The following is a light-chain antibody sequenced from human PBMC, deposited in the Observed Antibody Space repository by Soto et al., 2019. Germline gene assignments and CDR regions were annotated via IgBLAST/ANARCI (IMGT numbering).Light chain of an antibody. Sequence: EIVLTQSPATLSLSPGERATLSCRGIQSVSSYLAWYQQKPGQAPRLLIYDASNRATGISARFSGSGSGTDFTLTISSLEPEDFSVYYCQQRSNWPPKATFGQGTKVDI. J-gene: IGKJ1*01. CDR3: QQRSNWPPKAT. V-gene: IGKV3-11*01. CDR2: DAS. CDR1: QSVSSY.